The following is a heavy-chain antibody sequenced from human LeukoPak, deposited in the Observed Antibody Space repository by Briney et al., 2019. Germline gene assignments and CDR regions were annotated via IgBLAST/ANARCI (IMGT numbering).Heavy chain of an antibody. V-gene: IGHV1-8*03. D-gene: IGHD2-2*01. Sequence: ASVKVSCKASGYTFTSYDINWVRQATGQGLEWMGWMNPNSGNTGYAQKFQGRVTITRNTSISTAYMELSSLRSEDTAVYYCARAPGYCSSTSCYRWFDPWGQGTLVTVSS. J-gene: IGHJ5*02. CDR1: GYTFTSYD. CDR2: MNPNSGNT. CDR3: ARAPGYCSSTSCYRWFDP.